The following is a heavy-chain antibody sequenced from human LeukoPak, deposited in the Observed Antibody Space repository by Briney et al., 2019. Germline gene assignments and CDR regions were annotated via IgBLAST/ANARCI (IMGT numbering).Heavy chain of an antibody. Sequence: GGSLRLSCAASGFTFSSYSMNWVRQAPGKGLEWVSSISSSSSYIYYADSVKGRFTISRDNAKNSLYLQMNSLRAEDTAVYYCAKCSYTYGNDAYDIWGQGAMVTVSS. CDR3: AKCSYTYGNDAYDI. D-gene: IGHD5-18*01. CDR1: GFTFSSYS. J-gene: IGHJ3*02. V-gene: IGHV3-21*01. CDR2: ISSSSSYI.